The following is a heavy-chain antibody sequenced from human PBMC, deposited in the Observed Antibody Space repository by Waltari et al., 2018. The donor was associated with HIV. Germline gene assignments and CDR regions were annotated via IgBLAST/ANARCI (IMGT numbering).Heavy chain of an antibody. Sequence: QVQLQESGPGLVKPSGTLSLTCAVSGGSISISNWWSWVRQPPGKGLEWIGEIYHSGSTNHNPSRKSRVTISVDKSKNQFSLKLSSVTAADTAVYYCARKAERRGTYGAFDIWGQGTMVTVSS. J-gene: IGHJ3*02. V-gene: IGHV4-4*02. CDR2: IYHSGST. CDR1: GGSISISNW. CDR3: ARKAERRGTYGAFDI. D-gene: IGHD3-10*01.